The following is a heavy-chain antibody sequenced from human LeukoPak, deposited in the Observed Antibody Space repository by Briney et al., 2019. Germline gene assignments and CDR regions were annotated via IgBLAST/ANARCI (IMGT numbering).Heavy chain of an antibody. J-gene: IGHJ6*02. CDR1: GFTFSRYW. CDR2: ISTDGSTT. CDR3: ASYLTSIPAGMDV. D-gene: IGHD2/OR15-2a*01. V-gene: IGHV3-74*01. Sequence: PGTSLRLSCAASGFTFSRYWMHWLRQAPGKGLVWVSRISTDGSTTTYADSVKGRFTISRDNGKNTLYLQMNSLIAEDTAVYYCASYLTSIPAGMDVWGQGTTVTVSS.